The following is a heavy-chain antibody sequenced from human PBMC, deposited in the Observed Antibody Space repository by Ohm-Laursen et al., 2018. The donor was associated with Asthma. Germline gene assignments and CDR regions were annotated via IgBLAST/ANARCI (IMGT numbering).Heavy chain of an antibody. CDR1: GFTYYNYA. CDR3: ARADSSNWDFDY. V-gene: IGHV3-48*02. CDR2: INGDSKSI. D-gene: IGHD6-13*01. Sequence: SLRLSCAASGFTYYNYALSWVRQAPGKGLDWVSYINGDSKSIHYGDSVRGRFTISRDNAKNSLYLQMNNLRDEDTAVYYCARADSSNWDFDYWGPGTQVTVSS. J-gene: IGHJ4*02.